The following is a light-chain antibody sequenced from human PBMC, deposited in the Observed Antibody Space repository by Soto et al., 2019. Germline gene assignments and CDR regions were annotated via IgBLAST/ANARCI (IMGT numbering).Light chain of an antibody. CDR1: SSDVGGYNY. V-gene: IGLV2-14*03. J-gene: IGLJ2*01. CDR2: DVS. CDR3: SSYTTSSTVV. Sequence: QSALTQPASVSGSPGQSITISCTGSSSDVGGYNYVSWYQQHHPGKAPKLMIYDVSNRPSGVSNRFSGAKTGNTASLTISGLQAEDEGDYYGSSYTTSSTVVFGGGTKVTVL.